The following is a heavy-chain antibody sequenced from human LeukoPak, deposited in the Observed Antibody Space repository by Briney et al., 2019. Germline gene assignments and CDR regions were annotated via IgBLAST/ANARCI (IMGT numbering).Heavy chain of an antibody. CDR3: ARPRGIYGDFLVY. CDR2: ISYDGSNK. CDR1: GFTFSSYA. D-gene: IGHD4-17*01. V-gene: IGHV3-30-3*01. Sequence: PGGSLRLSCAASGFTFSSYAMHWVRQAPGKGLEWVAVISYDGSNKYYADSVKGRFTIPRDNSKNTLYLQMNSLRAEDTAVYYCARPRGIYGDFLVYWGQGTLVTVSS. J-gene: IGHJ4*02.